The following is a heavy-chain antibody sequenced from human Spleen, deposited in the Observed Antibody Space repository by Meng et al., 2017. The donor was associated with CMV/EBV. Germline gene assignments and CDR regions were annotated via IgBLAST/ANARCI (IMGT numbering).Heavy chain of an antibody. V-gene: IGHV1-18*01. CDR1: GYTFSSNG. J-gene: IGHJ5*02. D-gene: IGHD3-3*01. Sequence: ASVKVSCKASGYTFSSNGISWVRQATGQGLVRMGWISAYNGNTNYAQKLQGRVTMTTDTATSTAYMELKSLRSDDTAVYYCARVYYDFLSGYYWVADGIYNWFDPWGQGTLVTVSS. CDR2: ISAYNGNT. CDR3: ARVYYDFLSGYYWVADGIYNWFDP.